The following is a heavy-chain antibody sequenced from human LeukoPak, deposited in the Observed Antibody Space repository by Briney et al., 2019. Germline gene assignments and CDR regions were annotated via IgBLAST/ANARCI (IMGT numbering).Heavy chain of an antibody. Sequence: GGSLRLSCAASGFTFGSYWMSWVRQAPGKGLEWVANIKQDGSEKYYVDSVKGRFTISRDNSKNTLYLQMNSLRAEDTAVYYCARFQAAAGTRGFDYWGQGTLVIVSS. CDR1: GFTFGSYW. J-gene: IGHJ4*02. CDR3: ARFQAAAGTRGFDY. CDR2: IKQDGSEK. V-gene: IGHV3-7*01. D-gene: IGHD6-13*01.